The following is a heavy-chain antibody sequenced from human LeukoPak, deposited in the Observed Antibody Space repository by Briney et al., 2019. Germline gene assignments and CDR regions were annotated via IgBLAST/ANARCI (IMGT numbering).Heavy chain of an antibody. V-gene: IGHV4-34*01. J-gene: IGHJ2*01. CDR3: ARRWSPPRRDRNWYFDL. Sequence: SETLSLTCAVYGGSFSGYYWSWIRQPPGKGLEWIGEINHSGSTNYNPSLKSRVTISVDTSKNQFSLKLSSVTAADTAVYYCARRWSPPRRDRNWYFDLWGHGTLVTVSS. CDR2: INHSGST. CDR1: GGSFSGYY. D-gene: IGHD2-15*01.